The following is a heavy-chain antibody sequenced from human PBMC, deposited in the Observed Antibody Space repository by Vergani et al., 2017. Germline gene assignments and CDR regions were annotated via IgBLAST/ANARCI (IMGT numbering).Heavy chain of an antibody. CDR1: EFTFSNYA. CDR2: ISGSGVSA. D-gene: IGHD5-24*01. Sequence: EVQLLESGGGLVQPGGSLRLTCAASEFTFSNYAMNWVRQAPGKGLEWVSGISGSGVSAYYTDSVKGRFTISRDNSKNMLFLQMNNLRTEDTAVYYCAKDKDRWQQLEFAFDIWGQGTMVTVSS. V-gene: IGHV3-23*01. J-gene: IGHJ3*02. CDR3: AKDKDRWQQLEFAFDI.